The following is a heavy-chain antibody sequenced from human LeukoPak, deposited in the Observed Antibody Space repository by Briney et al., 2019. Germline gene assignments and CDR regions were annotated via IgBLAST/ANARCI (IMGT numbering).Heavy chain of an antibody. D-gene: IGHD3-9*01. V-gene: IGHV5-51*01. CDR1: GYSSTSYW. J-gene: IGHJ3*02. CDR2: IYPGDSDT. Sequence: GESLKISCKGSGYSSTSYWIGWVRQMPGKGLEWMGIIYPGDSDTRYSPSFQGQVTISADKSISTAYLQWSSLKASDTAMYYCASGILTGYYRDAFDIWGQGTMVTVSS. CDR3: ASGILTGYYRDAFDI.